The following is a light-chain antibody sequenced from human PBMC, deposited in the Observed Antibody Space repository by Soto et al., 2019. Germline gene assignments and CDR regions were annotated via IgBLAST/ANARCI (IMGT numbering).Light chain of an antibody. CDR1: QSVDSY. CDR3: HQRSNWPPFT. CDR2: GAS. V-gene: IGKV3-11*01. Sequence: EIVFTQSPASLPLSPGERATLSCRASQSVDSYLVWYQQKPGQAPRLLIFGASNRATGIPARFSGSGSGTDLTLTINSLEPDDFAVYYCHQRSNWPPFTFGGGTKVDIK. J-gene: IGKJ4*01.